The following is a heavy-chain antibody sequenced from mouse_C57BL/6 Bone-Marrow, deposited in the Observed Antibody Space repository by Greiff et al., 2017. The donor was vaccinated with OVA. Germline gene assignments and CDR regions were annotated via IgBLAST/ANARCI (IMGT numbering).Heavy chain of an antibody. CDR1: GYTFTSYW. D-gene: IGHD2-2*01. CDR3: ARWILYGYDEGRVYY. V-gene: IGHV1-50*01. Sequence: VQLQQPGAELVKPGASVKLSCKASGYTFTSYWMQWVKQRPGQGLEWIGEIDPSDSYTNYNQKFKGKATLTVDTSSSTAYMQLSSLTSEDSAVYYCARWILYGYDEGRVYYWGQGTTLTVSS. CDR2: IDPSDSYT. J-gene: IGHJ2*01.